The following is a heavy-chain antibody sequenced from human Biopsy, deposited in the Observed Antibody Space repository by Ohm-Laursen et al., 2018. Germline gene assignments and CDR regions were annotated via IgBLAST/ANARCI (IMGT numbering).Heavy chain of an antibody. CDR1: GFTFSTYW. D-gene: IGHD3-22*01. CDR3: ARDDSSGGVAFDI. Sequence: SLRLSCAASGFTFSTYWMHWFRHVPGKGLVWVSRINTDGTTTTHADSVRGRFTISRDNAKNTLYLQMTSLRAEDTAFYCCARDDSSGGVAFDIWGRGTMVTVSS. J-gene: IGHJ3*02. CDR2: INTDGTTT. V-gene: IGHV3-74*01.